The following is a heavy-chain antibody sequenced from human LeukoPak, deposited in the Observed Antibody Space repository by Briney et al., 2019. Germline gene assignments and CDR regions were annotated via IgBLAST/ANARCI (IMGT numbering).Heavy chain of an antibody. Sequence: SETLSLTCTVSGGPISSSSYYWGWIRQPPGKGLEWIGSIYYSGSTYYNPSLKSRVTISVDTSKNQFSLKLSSVTAADTAVYYCAREGTHPIAAAGTGGDWFDPWGQGTLVTVSS. CDR2: IYYSGST. D-gene: IGHD6-13*01. CDR1: GGPISSSSYY. V-gene: IGHV4-39*07. J-gene: IGHJ5*02. CDR3: AREGTHPIAAAGTGGDWFDP.